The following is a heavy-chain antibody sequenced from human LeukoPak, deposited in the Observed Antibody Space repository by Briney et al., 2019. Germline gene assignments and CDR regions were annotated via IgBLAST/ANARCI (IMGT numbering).Heavy chain of an antibody. V-gene: IGHV4-39*01. Sequence: PSETLSLTCTVSGGSISSSSYYWGWIRQPPGKGLEWIGSIYYSGSTYYNPSLKSRVTISVDTSKNQFSLKLSSVTAADTAVYYCARPAPGDEYQLLWSFDYWGQGTLVTVSS. D-gene: IGHD2-2*01. CDR1: GGSISSSSYY. J-gene: IGHJ4*02. CDR3: ARPAPGDEYQLLWSFDY. CDR2: IYYSGST.